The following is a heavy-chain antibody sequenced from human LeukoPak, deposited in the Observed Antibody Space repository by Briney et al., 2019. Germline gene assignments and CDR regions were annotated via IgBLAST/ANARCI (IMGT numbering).Heavy chain of an antibody. Sequence: PSETLSLTCAVYGGSFSGYYWSWIRQPPGKGLEWIGEINQSGSTNYNPSLKSRVTISVDTSKNQFSLKLSSVTAADTAVYYCARGSRGVVVPAATRRYNWFDPWGQGTLVTVSS. D-gene: IGHD2-2*01. J-gene: IGHJ5*02. V-gene: IGHV4-34*01. CDR2: INQSGST. CDR1: GGSFSGYY. CDR3: ARGSRGVVVPAATRRYNWFDP.